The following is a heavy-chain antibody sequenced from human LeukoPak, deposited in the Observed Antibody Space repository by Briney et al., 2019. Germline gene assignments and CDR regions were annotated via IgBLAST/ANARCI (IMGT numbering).Heavy chain of an antibody. CDR2: ISSGSSYT. CDR1: GFIFSDYY. Sequence: GGSLRLSCAASGFIFSDYYMTWIRQAPGKGLEWISYISSGSSYTNYADSVKGRFTISRDNAKNSLYLQMNSLRAEDTAVYYCARDHYGYYGSGSYRRFDYWGQGTLVTVSS. V-gene: IGHV3-11*06. CDR3: ARDHYGYYGSGSYRRFDY. J-gene: IGHJ4*02. D-gene: IGHD3-10*01.